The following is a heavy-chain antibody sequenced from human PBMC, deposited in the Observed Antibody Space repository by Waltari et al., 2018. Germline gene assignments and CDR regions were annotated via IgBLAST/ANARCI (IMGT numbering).Heavy chain of an antibody. CDR1: GGTFSSYA. D-gene: IGHD6-19*01. J-gene: IGHJ4*02. Sequence: QVQLVQSGAEVKKPGSSVTVYCKASGGTFSSYAISWVRQAPGQGLEGMGVIIRIFGTANYAQKFHASVSITPDESTTTADMELSSLRSKGTAVYYCATSPPYPDFTAGPFDYLGKGTLVTVSS. CDR2: IIRIFGTA. CDR3: ATSPPYPDFTAGPFDY. V-gene: IGHV1-69*13.